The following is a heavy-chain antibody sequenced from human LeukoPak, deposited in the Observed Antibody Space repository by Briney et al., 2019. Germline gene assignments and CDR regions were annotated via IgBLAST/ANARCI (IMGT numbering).Heavy chain of an antibody. Sequence: GGSLRLSCAASGFTFSSYEMNWVRQAPGKGLEWVSYISSSGSTMYYADSVKGRFTISRDNAKNTLYLQMNSLRAEDTAVYYCARDGAGSSLYMDVWGKGTTVTVSS. V-gene: IGHV3-48*03. J-gene: IGHJ6*03. D-gene: IGHD6-6*01. CDR2: ISSSGSTM. CDR3: ARDGAGSSLYMDV. CDR1: GFTFSSYE.